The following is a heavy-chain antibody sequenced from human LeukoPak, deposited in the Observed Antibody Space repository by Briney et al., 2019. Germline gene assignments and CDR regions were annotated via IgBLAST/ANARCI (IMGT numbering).Heavy chain of an antibody. J-gene: IGHJ5*02. D-gene: IGHD3-16*01. Sequence: GGSLGLSCAASGFTFDNYDMTWVRQAPGKGPEWVSAIGGRGGSTYYADSLGGRFTISRDNSQDMVYLQMNSLKVEDTATYYCGKEGGAWGQGTKVTVSS. CDR3: GKEGGA. CDR2: IGGRGGST. CDR1: GFTFDNYD. V-gene: IGHV3-23*01.